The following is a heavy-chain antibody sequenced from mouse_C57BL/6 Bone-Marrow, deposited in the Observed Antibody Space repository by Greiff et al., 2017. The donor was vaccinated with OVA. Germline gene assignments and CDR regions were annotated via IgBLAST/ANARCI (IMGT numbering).Heavy chain of an antibody. CDR2: ISDGGSYT. V-gene: IGHV5-4*01. D-gene: IGHD1-1*02. CDR1: GFTFSSYA. J-gene: IGHJ2*01. CDR3: ARDRWAFDY. Sequence: EVKLVESGGGLVKPGGSLKLSCAASGFTFSSYAMSWVRQTPEKRLEWVATISDGGSYTYYPDNVKGRFTISRDNAKNNLYLQMSHLKSEDTAMYYCARDRWAFDYWGQGTTLTVSS.